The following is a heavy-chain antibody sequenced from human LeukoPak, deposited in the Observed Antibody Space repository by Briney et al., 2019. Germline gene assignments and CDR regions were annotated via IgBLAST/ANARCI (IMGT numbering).Heavy chain of an antibody. CDR3: ARDLTMRFDY. CDR2: ISWNSGSI. Sequence: GGSLRLSCAASGLSFDDYAMPWVRHAPGKGLEWVSHISWNSGSIGYADSVEGRFTISRDNAKNSLYLQMNSLRAEDTALYYCARDLTMRFDYWGQGTLVTVSS. CDR1: GLSFDDYA. D-gene: IGHD3-22*01. J-gene: IGHJ4*02. V-gene: IGHV3-9*01.